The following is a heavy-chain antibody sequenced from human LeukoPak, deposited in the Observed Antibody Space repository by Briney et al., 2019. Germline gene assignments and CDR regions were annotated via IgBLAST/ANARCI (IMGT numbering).Heavy chain of an antibody. J-gene: IGHJ4*02. D-gene: IGHD3-16*02. CDR1: GGSFSGYY. V-gene: IGHV4-34*01. CDR3: ARGLNRLPPGGY. Sequence: SETLSLTCVVYGGSFSGYYWSWIRQPPGKGLEWIGDINHSGSTNYNPSLKSRVTISADTSKNQFSLNLRSVTAADTAVYFCARGLNRLPPGGYWGQGTLVTVSS. CDR2: INHSGST.